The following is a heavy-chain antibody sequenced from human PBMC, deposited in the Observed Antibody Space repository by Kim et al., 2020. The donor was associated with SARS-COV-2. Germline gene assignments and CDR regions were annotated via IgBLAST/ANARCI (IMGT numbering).Heavy chain of an antibody. CDR1: GGSISSYY. CDR3: ARGPLRQAVGDGYNWGFDY. CDR2: IYTSGST. D-gene: IGHD5-12*01. V-gene: IGHV4-4*07. J-gene: IGHJ4*02. Sequence: SETLSLTCTVSGGSISSYYWSWIRQPAGKGLEWIGRIYTSGSTNYNPSLKSRVTMSVDTSKNQFSLKLSSVTAADTAVYYCARGPLRQAVGDGYNWGFDYWGQGTLVTVSS.